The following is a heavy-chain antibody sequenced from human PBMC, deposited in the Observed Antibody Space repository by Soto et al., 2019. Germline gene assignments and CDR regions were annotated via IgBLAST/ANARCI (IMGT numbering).Heavy chain of an antibody. J-gene: IGHJ3*02. V-gene: IGHV3-53*04. CDR3: AREGTYIYGAFDI. Sequence: EVQLVESGGGLVQPGGSLRLSCAASGFTVSSNYMSWVRQAPGKGLEWVSVIYSGGSTYYADSVKGRFTISRHNSKNTLYLQMNSLRAEDTAVYYCAREGTYIYGAFDIWGQGKMVTVSS. D-gene: IGHD3-16*01. CDR2: IYSGGST. CDR1: GFTVSSNY.